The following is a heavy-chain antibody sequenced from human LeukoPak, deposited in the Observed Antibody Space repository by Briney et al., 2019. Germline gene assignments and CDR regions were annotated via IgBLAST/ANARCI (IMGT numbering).Heavy chain of an antibody. CDR1: GFPFSTYA. J-gene: IGHJ4*02. CDR3: ATSGRRIAVAGTDY. V-gene: IGHV3-23*01. D-gene: IGHD6-19*01. Sequence: GGSLRLSCAASGFPFSTYAMSWVRQAPGKGLEWVSAISGSGGSTYYADSVKGRFTISRDNSKNTLYLQMNSLRAEDTAVYYCATSGRRIAVAGTDYWGQGTLVTVSS. CDR2: ISGSGGST.